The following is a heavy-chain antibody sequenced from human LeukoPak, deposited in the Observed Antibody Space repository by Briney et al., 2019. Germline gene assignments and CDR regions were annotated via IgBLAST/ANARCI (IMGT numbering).Heavy chain of an antibody. D-gene: IGHD6-13*01. CDR2: IYYSGST. V-gene: IGHV4-59*01. CDR1: GGSISSYY. Sequence: PSETLSLTCTVSGGSISSYYWSWIRQPPGKGLEWIGYIYYSGSTNYDPSLKSRVTISVDTSKNQFSLKLSSVTAAGTAVYYCARAGIAAAGEYYFDYWGQGTLVTVSS. CDR3: ARAGIAAAGEYYFDY. J-gene: IGHJ4*02.